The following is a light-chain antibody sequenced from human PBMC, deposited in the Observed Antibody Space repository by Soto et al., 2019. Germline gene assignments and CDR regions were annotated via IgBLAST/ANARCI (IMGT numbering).Light chain of an antibody. CDR3: EQDASAPLT. CDR2: DAS. CDR1: QSVGRNF. V-gene: IGKV3D-20*01. Sequence: EIVLKQSPGTLSLSPGERATISCGASQSVGRNFLAWYQQKSGLAPRLLMYDASRRAPGIPARFTVSGSGTVFSLTISRLEPEDFAVYYCEQDASAPLTFGGGTMVESK. J-gene: IGKJ4*01.